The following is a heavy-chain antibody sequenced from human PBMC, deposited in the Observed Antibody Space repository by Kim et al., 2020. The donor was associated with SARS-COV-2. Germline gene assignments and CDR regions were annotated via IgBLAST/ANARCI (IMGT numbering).Heavy chain of an antibody. V-gene: IGHV3-30-3*01. Sequence: GGSLRLSCAASGFTFSSYAMHWVRQAPGKGLEWVAVISYDGSNKYYADSVKGRFTISRDNSKNTLYLQMNSLRAEDTAVYYCARELGYCSGGSCYDQGFDYWGQGTLVTVSS. J-gene: IGHJ4*02. CDR2: ISYDGSNK. D-gene: IGHD2-15*01. CDR3: ARELGYCSGGSCYDQGFDY. CDR1: GFTFSSYA.